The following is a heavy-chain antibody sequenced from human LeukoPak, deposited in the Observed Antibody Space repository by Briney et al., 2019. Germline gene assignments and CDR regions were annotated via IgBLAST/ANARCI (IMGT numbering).Heavy chain of an antibody. CDR2: IYYSGST. CDR1: GGSISNYY. D-gene: IGHD2-15*01. Sequence: SETLSLTCIVSGGSISNYYWSWIRQPPGKGLEYIGYIYYSGSTSYNPSLKSRVAISVDMSRNQFSLKLSSVTAADTAVYYCARGGNCSGGSCYSDRGWFDPWGQGTLVTVSS. J-gene: IGHJ5*02. V-gene: IGHV4-59*01. CDR3: ARGGNCSGGSCYSDRGWFDP.